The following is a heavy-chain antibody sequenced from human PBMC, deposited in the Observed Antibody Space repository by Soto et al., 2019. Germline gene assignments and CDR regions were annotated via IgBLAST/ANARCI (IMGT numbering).Heavy chain of an antibody. CDR1: GGSISSSSYY. V-gene: IGHV4-39*01. Sequence: QLQLQESGPGLVKPSETLSLTCTVSGGSISSSSYYWGWIRQPPGKGLEWIGSIYYSGSTYYNPSLKSRVTISVDTSKNQFSLKLSSVTAADTAVYYCARQGIAVAATPSWFDPWGQGTLVTVSS. CDR2: IYYSGST. J-gene: IGHJ5*02. D-gene: IGHD6-19*01. CDR3: ARQGIAVAATPSWFDP.